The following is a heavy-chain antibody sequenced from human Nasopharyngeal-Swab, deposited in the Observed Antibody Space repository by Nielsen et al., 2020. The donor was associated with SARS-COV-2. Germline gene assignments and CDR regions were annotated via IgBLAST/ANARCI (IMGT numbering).Heavy chain of an antibody. Sequence: ASVKVSCKVSGYTLTELSMHWVRQAPGKGLEWMGGFDPEDGETIYAQKLQGRVTMTTDTSTSTAYMELRSLRSDDTAVYYCARLLYYYDSSGYPDYWGQGTLVTVSS. J-gene: IGHJ4*02. CDR1: GYTLTELS. CDR3: ARLLYYYDSSGYPDY. V-gene: IGHV1-24*01. CDR2: FDPEDGET. D-gene: IGHD3-22*01.